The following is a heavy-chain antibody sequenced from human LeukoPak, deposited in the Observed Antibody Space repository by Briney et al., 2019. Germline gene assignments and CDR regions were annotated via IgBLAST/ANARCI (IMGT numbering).Heavy chain of an antibody. CDR1: GGSIGSSSYY. D-gene: IGHD3-22*01. CDR2: IYYSEST. V-gene: IGHV4-39*01. CDR3: ARHPAHYYDSSGYYVFDY. Sequence: SETLSLTCTVSGGSIGSSSYYWGWIRQPPGKGLDWIGSIYYSESTYYNPSLKSRVTISVDTSYNQFSLKLSSVTAADTAVYYCARHPAHYYDSSGYYVFDYWGQGTLVTVSS. J-gene: IGHJ4*02.